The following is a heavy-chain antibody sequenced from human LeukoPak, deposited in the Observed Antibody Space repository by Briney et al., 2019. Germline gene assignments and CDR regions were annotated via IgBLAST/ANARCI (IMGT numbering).Heavy chain of an antibody. CDR1: GFSFSSHG. J-gene: IGHJ4*02. Sequence: GGSLRLSCAASGFSFSSHGMSWVRQAPGKGLEWVSGIIGGAGGTYYADSVKGRFTISRDNAKNTLYLQMNSLKTEDTAVYYCTRRGVGATKIPYEIDYWGQGTLVTVSS. CDR2: IIGGAGGT. CDR3: TRRGVGATKIPYEIDY. D-gene: IGHD1-26*01. V-gene: IGHV3-23*01.